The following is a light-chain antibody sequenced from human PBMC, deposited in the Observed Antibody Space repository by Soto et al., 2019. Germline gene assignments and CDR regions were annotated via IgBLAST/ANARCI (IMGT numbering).Light chain of an antibody. Sequence: QSVLTQPPSASGTPGQRVTISCSGSSSNIGSKYVYWYQQLPGTAPKLLIYRNDQRPSGVPDRFSGSKSGTSASLAISGLRSEDEAEYYCEAWDGSLSGWVFGGGTKVTVL. J-gene: IGLJ3*02. V-gene: IGLV1-47*01. CDR3: EAWDGSLSGWV. CDR1: SSNIGSKY. CDR2: RND.